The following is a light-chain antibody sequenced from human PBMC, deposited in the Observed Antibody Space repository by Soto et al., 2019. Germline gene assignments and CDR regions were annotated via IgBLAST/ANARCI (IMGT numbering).Light chain of an antibody. CDR1: SSDIGAGYR. Sequence: QTVVTQPPSVSGAPGERVTISCTGSSSDIGAGYRVRWYQQVPGTAPKLLIYDNTNRPSGVSVRFSGSKSGTSASLAISGLQAEDDADYFCQSFDKYLSAVVFGGGTKLTVL. CDR2: DNT. CDR3: QSFDKYLSAVV. V-gene: IGLV1-40*01. J-gene: IGLJ2*01.